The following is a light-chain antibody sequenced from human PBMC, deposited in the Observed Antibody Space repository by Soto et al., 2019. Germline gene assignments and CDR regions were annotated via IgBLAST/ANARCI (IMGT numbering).Light chain of an antibody. Sequence: QSVLTQXXXVSGAPGQXXXXSCTGSSXXIXXXXXVHWYQXLXGAAPTLLIFGIFNRPSGVSERFSGSRSGASASLAIAGLQAEDEADYFCQSYDNSLSGSEVFGTGTKVTVL. CDR2: GIF. CDR3: QSYDNSLSGSEV. CDR1: SXXIXXXXX. V-gene: IGLV1-40*01. J-gene: IGLJ1*01.